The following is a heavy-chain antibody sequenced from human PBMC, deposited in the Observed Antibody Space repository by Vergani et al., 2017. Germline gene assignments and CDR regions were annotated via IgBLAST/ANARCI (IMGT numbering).Heavy chain of an antibody. D-gene: IGHD2-15*01. J-gene: IGHJ4*01. CDR2: IKSDGRT. V-gene: IGHV3-66*02. Sequence: EVQLVESGGGLVQPGRSLRLSCAASGFRVTTYYMSWVRQAPGKGLEWVSVIKSDGRTSYAESVRGRFTISRDTSRNAGYLQMNILRVEDTGVYYCTRSECSGTTCYGHYFDLWGHGILVTVSS. CDR1: GFRVTTYY. CDR3: TRSECSGTTCYGHYFDL.